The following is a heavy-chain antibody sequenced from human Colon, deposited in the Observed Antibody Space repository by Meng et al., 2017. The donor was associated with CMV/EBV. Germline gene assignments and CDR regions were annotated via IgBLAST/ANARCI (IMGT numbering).Heavy chain of an antibody. CDR2: IWFDGTNI. V-gene: IGHV3-33*01. J-gene: IGHJ4*02. D-gene: IGHD2/OR15-2a*01. Sequence: CSESGFTFSNYGMHCVRQGPGKGLEWVALIWFDGTNIHYVDSVKDRFTISRDNSKGTLYLQMNSLRAEDTAVYFCARDRGDYYYLDYWGQGTLVTVSS. CDR1: GFTFSNYG. CDR3: ARDRGDYYYLDY.